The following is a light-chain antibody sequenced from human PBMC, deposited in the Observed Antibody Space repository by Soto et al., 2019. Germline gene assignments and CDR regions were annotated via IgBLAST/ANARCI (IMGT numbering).Light chain of an antibody. CDR2: DAS. CDR1: QSISSW. CDR3: QQYNSYSST. J-gene: IGKJ1*01. Sequence: DIHMTQSPSTLSASVGDRVTITCRASQSISSWLAWYKQKPGKAPKLLIYDASILESGVPSRFSGVGSGTDFTLTISSLQPDDFATYYCQQYNSYSSTFGHGTKVEIK. V-gene: IGKV1-5*01.